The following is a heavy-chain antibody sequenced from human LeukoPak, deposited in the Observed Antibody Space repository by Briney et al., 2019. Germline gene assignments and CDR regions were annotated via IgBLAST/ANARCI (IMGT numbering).Heavy chain of an antibody. CDR2: IYYSGST. CDR1: GGSISSGDYY. Sequence: SETLSLTCTVSGGSISSGDYYWSWIRQPPGKGLEWIGYIYYSGSTYYNPSLKSRVTISVDTSKNQFSLKLSSVTAADTAVYYCARVNGRGYSGYDLEYYFDYWGQGTLVTVPS. J-gene: IGHJ4*02. CDR3: ARVNGRGYSGYDLEYYFDY. V-gene: IGHV4-30-4*01. D-gene: IGHD5-12*01.